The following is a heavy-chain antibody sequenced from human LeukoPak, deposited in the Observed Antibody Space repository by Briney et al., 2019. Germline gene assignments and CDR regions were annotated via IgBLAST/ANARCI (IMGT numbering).Heavy chain of an antibody. CDR2: IYYSGST. CDR1: GGSISSGGYY. CDR3: AREPALLRFEDAFDI. Sequence: SETLSLTCTVSGGSISSGGYYWSWIRQHPGKGLEWIGYIYYSGSTYYNPSLKSRVTISVDTSKNQFSLKPSSVTAADTAVYYCAREPALLRFEDAFDIWGQGTMVTVSS. D-gene: IGHD3-10*01. V-gene: IGHV4-31*03. J-gene: IGHJ3*02.